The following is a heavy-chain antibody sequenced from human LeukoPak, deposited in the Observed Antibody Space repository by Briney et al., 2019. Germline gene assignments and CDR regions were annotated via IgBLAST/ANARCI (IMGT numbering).Heavy chain of an antibody. V-gene: IGHV3-23*01. Sequence: GGSLRLSCAASGFTFSSHVMTWVRQAPGKGPEWVSGISGSGAGTYYADSVKGRFTISRDNSKNTLYLQMNSLRAEDTAVYYCAKGWSGYYLGHFDYWGQGTLVTVSS. J-gene: IGHJ4*02. D-gene: IGHD3-3*01. CDR2: ISGSGAGT. CDR3: AKGWSGYYLGHFDY. CDR1: GFTFSSHV.